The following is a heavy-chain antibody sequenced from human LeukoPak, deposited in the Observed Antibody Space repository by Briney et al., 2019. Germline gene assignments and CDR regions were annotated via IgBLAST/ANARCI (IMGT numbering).Heavy chain of an antibody. J-gene: IGHJ4*02. D-gene: IGHD2-8*01. CDR3: AREARPSVSGACYPGFDY. CDR1: GFTFSGYE. CDR2: ISSSGNTI. Sequence: PGGSLRLSCAASGFTFSGYEMNWVRQAPGKGLEWVSYISSSGNTIYYVDSVKGRFTISRDNAKTSLYLQMNSLRAEDTAVYFCAREARPSVSGACYPGFDYWGQGTLVTVSS. V-gene: IGHV3-48*03.